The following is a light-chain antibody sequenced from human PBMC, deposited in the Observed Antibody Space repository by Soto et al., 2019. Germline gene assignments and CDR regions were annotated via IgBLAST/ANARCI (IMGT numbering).Light chain of an antibody. J-gene: IGKJ1*01. Sequence: DIQMTQSPSTLSASVGYRFTITCRASQSISSWLAWYQQKPGKAPKLLIYKASSLESGVPSRFSGSGSGTEFTLTISSLQPDDFATYYCQQYNSYSRTFGQGTTVDIK. CDR3: QQYNSYSRT. CDR2: KAS. CDR1: QSISSW. V-gene: IGKV1-5*03.